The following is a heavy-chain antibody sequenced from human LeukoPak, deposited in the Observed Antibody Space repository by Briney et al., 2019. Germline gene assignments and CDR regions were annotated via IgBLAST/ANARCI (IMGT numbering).Heavy chain of an antibody. Sequence: TSETLSLTCAVSGYSISSGYYWGWIRQPPGKGLEWIGIVYHSGSTYYNPSLKSRVTISVDTSKNQFSLKLSSVTAADTAVYYCARHGNYYDTSQSDPWGQGTLVTVSA. V-gene: IGHV4-38-2*01. CDR2: VYHSGST. D-gene: IGHD3-22*01. CDR3: ARHGNYYDTSQSDP. J-gene: IGHJ5*02. CDR1: GYSISSGYY.